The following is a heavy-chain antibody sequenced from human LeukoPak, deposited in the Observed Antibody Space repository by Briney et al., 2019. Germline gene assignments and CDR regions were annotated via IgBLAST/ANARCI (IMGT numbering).Heavy chain of an antibody. CDR2: MSSDGNAM. CDR3: VRESEYDHGASFDY. V-gene: IGHV3-30-3*01. J-gene: IGHJ4*02. Sequence: GGSLRLSCAASGFTFTAYLIHWVRQAPGKGLEWVAVMSSDGNAMFYADSVKGRFTTSRDNSKNTLYLQMNSLRAEDTAVYYCVRESEYDHGASFDYWGQGTLVTVSS. CDR1: GFTFTAYL. D-gene: IGHD4/OR15-4a*01.